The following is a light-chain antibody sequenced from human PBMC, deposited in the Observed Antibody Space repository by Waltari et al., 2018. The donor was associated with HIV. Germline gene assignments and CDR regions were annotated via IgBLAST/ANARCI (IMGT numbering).Light chain of an antibody. Sequence: EIVLTQSPGTLSLSSGERATLFCRASQSISRSDLAWYHQTPGQAPRLLIYGASSRATDIPDRFTGSGSGTDFTLTISRLEPEDFVIYYCQQYGTSPWTFGQGTKVEIK. CDR3: QQYGTSPWT. CDR1: QSISRSD. J-gene: IGKJ1*01. CDR2: GAS. V-gene: IGKV3-20*01.